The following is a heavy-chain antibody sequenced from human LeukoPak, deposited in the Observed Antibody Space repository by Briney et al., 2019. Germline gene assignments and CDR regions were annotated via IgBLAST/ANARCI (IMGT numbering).Heavy chain of an antibody. CDR2: IANDGRDK. CDR1: GFTFSDYG. D-gene: IGHD6-13*01. Sequence: HTGRSLRLSCAASGFTFSDYGMHWVRQAPGKGLEWVAVIANDGRDKKYADSVRGRFTISRDNSKNTVYLQMNSLRAEDTAVFYCVKDMKIKAAGYYFDYWGQGTLVTVSS. CDR3: VKDMKIKAAGYYFDY. J-gene: IGHJ4*02. V-gene: IGHV3-30*18.